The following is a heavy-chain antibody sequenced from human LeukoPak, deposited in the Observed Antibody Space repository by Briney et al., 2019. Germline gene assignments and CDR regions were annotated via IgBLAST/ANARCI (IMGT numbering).Heavy chain of an antibody. J-gene: IGHJ5*02. D-gene: IGHD5-18*01. CDR2: INPSGGST. CDR1: GYTFTSYY. CDR3: ARALPHRRLMDTTMEQHWFDP. Sequence: ASVKVPCKASGYTFTSYYMHWVRQAPGQGLEWMGIINPSGGSTSYAQKFQGRVTMARDMSTSTVYMELSSLRSEDTAMYYCARALPHRRLMDTTMEQHWFDPWGQGTLVTVSS. V-gene: IGHV1-46*01.